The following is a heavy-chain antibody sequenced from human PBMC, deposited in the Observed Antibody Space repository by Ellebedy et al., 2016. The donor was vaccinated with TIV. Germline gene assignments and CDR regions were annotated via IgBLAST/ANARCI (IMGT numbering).Heavy chain of an antibody. V-gene: IGHV4-39*01. Sequence: SETLSLTXSVSGGSISSSSYYWSWIRQPPGKGLEWIGEINHSGSTNYNPSLKSRVTISVDTSKNQFSLKLSSVTAADTAVYYCARSAVEMATKFDYWGQGTLVTVSS. CDR1: GGSISSSSYY. CDR3: ARSAVEMATKFDY. D-gene: IGHD5-24*01. CDR2: INHSGST. J-gene: IGHJ4*02.